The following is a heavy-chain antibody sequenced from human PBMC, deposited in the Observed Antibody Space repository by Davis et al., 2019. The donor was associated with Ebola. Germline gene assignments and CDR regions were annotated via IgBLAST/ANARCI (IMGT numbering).Heavy chain of an antibody. CDR2: ISSSSSYI. CDR3: AKESHSSWYYFDH. Sequence: GESLKISCAASGFTFSSYSMNWVRQAPGKGLEWVSSISSSSSYIYYADSVKGRFTISRDNAKNSLYLQMNSPRAEDTAVYYCAKESHSSWYYFDHWGQGALVIVSS. D-gene: IGHD6-13*01. J-gene: IGHJ4*02. CDR1: GFTFSSYS. V-gene: IGHV3-21*01.